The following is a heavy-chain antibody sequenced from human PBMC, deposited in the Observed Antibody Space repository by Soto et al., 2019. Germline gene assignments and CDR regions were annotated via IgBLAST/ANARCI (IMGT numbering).Heavy chain of an antibody. CDR2: IKQDGSEK. CDR1: GFTFSSYW. V-gene: IGHV3-7*01. CDR3: ARVGQGTIFGVVIDGDNWFDP. Sequence: PGGSLRLSCAASGFTFSSYWMSWVRQAPGKGLEWVANIKQDGSEKYYVDSVKGRFTISRDSAKNSLYLQMNSLRAEDTAVYYCARVGQGTIFGVVIDGDNWFDPWGQGTLVTVSS. D-gene: IGHD3-3*01. J-gene: IGHJ5*02.